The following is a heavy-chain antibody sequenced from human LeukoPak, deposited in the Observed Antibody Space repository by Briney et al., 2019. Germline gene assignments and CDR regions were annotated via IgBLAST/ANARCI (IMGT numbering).Heavy chain of an antibody. CDR2: ISSSSSYI. D-gene: IGHD5-24*01. CDR1: GFTFSSYS. Sequence: PGGSLRLSCAASGFTFSSYSMNWVRQAPGKGLEWVSSISSSSSYIYYADSVKGRFTISRDNAKNSLYLQMNSLRAEDTAVYYCARDDLTNGYNGNFWGQGTLVTVSS. CDR3: ARDDLTNGYNGNF. J-gene: IGHJ4*02. V-gene: IGHV3-21*01.